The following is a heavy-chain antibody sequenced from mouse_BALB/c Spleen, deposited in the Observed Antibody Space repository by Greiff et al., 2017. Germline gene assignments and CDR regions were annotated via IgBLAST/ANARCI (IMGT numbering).Heavy chain of an antibody. D-gene: IGHD5-1*01. V-gene: IGHV1-39*01. CDR1: GYSFTGYN. CDR2: IDPYYGGT. Sequence: VHVKQSGPELEKPGASVKISCKASGYSFTGYNMNWVKQSNGKSLEWIGNIDPYYGGTSYNQKFKGKATLTVDKSSSTAYMQLKSLTSEDSAVYYCARSSTFYWYFDVWGAGTTVTVSS. CDR3: ARSSTFYWYFDV. J-gene: IGHJ1*01.